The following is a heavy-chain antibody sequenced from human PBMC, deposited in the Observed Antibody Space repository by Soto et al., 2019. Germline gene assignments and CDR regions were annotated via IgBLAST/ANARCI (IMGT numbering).Heavy chain of an antibody. CDR3: AKDLYSRRITIFGVVTPNFDY. CDR2: ISGSGGST. D-gene: IGHD3-3*01. CDR1: GFTFSSYA. Sequence: GGSLRLSCAASGFTFSSYAMSWVRQAPGKGLEWVSAISGSGGSTYYADSVKGRFTISRDNSKNTLYLQMSSLGAEDTAVYYCAKDLYSRRITIFGVVTPNFDYWGQGTLVTVSS. J-gene: IGHJ4*02. V-gene: IGHV3-23*01.